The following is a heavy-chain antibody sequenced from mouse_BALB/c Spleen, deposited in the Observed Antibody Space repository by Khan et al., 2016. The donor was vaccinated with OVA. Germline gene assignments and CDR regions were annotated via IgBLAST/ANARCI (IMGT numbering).Heavy chain of an antibody. Sequence: EVELVESGGDIVKPGGSLKLSCAASGFTFSTYDMSWVRQTPDKRLEWVATVSTGGHYTYYTDTVKGRFTISRDNAKNTLYLQMSSLRSEDTAMFYCTRLAYYYDSEGFAYWGQGTLVTVSA. D-gene: IGHD1-1*01. CDR1: GFTFSTYD. CDR2: VSTGGHYT. V-gene: IGHV5-6*01. CDR3: TRLAYYYDSEGFAY. J-gene: IGHJ3*01.